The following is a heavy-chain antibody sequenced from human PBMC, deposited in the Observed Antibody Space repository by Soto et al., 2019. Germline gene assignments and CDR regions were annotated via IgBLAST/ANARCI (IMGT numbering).Heavy chain of an antibody. J-gene: IGHJ6*02. Sequence: SETLSLTCAVSGGSITSSNWWSWVRQPPGKGLEWIGEIYHSGSTNYNPSLKSRVTISVDKSKNQFSLKLSSVTAADTAVYYCARDGGLLWIGGDHYYYYGMDVWGQGTTVTVS. V-gene: IGHV4-4*02. D-gene: IGHD3-10*01. CDR1: GGSITSSNW. CDR2: IYHSGST. CDR3: ARDGGLLWIGGDHYYYYGMDV.